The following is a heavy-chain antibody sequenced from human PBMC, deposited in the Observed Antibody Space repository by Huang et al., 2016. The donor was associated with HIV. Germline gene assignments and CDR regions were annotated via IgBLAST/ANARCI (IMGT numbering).Heavy chain of an antibody. Sequence: QVQLVQSGAEVKKPGTSVKVSCKASGYPFTDNYIHWVRQAPGQGLGGLGLVSPKSGFTKSAQQFQGRLTMTRDTSINTAYMELSSVTSDDTAFYYCARDRANGIAADHWGQGTLVTVSS. CDR2: VSPKSGFT. V-gene: IGHV1-2*02. CDR3: ARDRANGIAADH. J-gene: IGHJ5*02. CDR1: GYPFTDNY. D-gene: IGHD6-13*01.